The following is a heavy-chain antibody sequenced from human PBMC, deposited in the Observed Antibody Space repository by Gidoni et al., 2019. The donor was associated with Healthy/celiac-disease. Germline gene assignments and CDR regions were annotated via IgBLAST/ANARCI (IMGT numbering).Heavy chain of an antibody. Sequence: EVQLVESGGGLVKPGRSLRFSCTASGFTFGDYAMSWFRQAPGKGLAWGGFIRSKAYGGTTEYAASVKGRFTISRDDSKSIAYLQMNSLKTEDTAVYYCTRAANYVWGSYRHNVGDAFDIWGQGTMVTVSS. D-gene: IGHD3-16*02. CDR3: TRAANYVWGSYRHNVGDAFDI. J-gene: IGHJ3*02. V-gene: IGHV3-49*05. CDR1: GFTFGDYA. CDR2: IRSKAYGGTT.